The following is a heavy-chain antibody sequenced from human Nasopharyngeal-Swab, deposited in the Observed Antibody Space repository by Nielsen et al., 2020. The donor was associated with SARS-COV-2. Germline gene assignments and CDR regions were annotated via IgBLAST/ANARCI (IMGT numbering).Heavy chain of an antibody. Sequence: SETLSLTCTVSGYSISSGYYWGWIRQPPGKGLEWIGSIYHSGSTYYNPSLKSRVTISVDTSKNQFSLELSSVTAADTAVYYCARGYSYGPRIYYYYYMDVWGKGTTVTVSS. D-gene: IGHD5-18*01. V-gene: IGHV4-38-2*02. CDR3: ARGYSYGPRIYYYYYMDV. CDR2: IYHSGST. CDR1: GYSISSGYY. J-gene: IGHJ6*03.